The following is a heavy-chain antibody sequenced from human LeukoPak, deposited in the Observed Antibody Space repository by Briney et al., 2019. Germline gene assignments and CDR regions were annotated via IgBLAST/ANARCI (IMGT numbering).Heavy chain of an antibody. CDR3: AKNRSNRTSKYDFWSGYYTGGYYFDY. CDR1: GFTFDDYA. V-gene: IGHV3-9*01. J-gene: IGHJ4*02. D-gene: IGHD3-3*01. CDR2: ISWNSGSI. Sequence: GRSLRLSCAASGFTFDDYAMHWVRQAPGKGLEWVSGISWNSGSIGYADSAKGRFTISRDNAKNSLYLQMNSLRAEDTALYYCAKNRSNRTSKYDFWSGYYTGGYYFDYWGQGTLVTVSS.